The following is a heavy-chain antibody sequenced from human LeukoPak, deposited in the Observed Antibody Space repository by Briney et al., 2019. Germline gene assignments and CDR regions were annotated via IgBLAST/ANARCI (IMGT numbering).Heavy chain of an antibody. D-gene: IGHD3-10*01. J-gene: IGHJ4*02. V-gene: IGHV4-4*07. CDR1: GGSISSYY. Sequence: SETLSLTCTVSGGSISSYYWSWIRQPTGKGLEWIGRIYTSGSTNYNPSLKSRVTMSVDTSKNQFSLKLSSVTAADTAVYYCARTYYYGSGREGYYFDHWGQGTLVTVSS. CDR3: ARTYYYGSGREGYYFDH. CDR2: IYTSGST.